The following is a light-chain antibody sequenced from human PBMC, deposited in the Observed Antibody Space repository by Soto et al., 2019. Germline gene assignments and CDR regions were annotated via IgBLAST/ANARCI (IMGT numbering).Light chain of an antibody. CDR1: SSDIGAYNR. V-gene: IGLV2-14*03. CDR3: ASYASSRTYV. J-gene: IGLJ1*01. CDR2: DVG. Sequence: QSVLTQPASVPGSPGQSITISCTGTSSDIGAYNRVSWYQQHPGKAPKLIIYDVGSRPSGVSSRFSGSKSDNTASLTISGLQAEDEADYYCASYASSRTYVFGTGTKLTVL.